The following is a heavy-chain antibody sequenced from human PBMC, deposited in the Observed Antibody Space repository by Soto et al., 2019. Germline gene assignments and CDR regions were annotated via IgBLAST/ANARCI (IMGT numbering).Heavy chain of an antibody. CDR1: GGTFSRYG. J-gene: IGHJ4*02. Sequence: QVQLVQSGAEVKKPGSSVKVSCTASGGTFSRYGFTWVRQAPGQGFQWMGGIIPIFGTTHYEQNFQGRLAITADESMSTVYMELSSLRSDDTAIYFGARTYYQWEALHYFDFWGQGTLVTVSS. D-gene: IGHD1-26*01. CDR3: ARTYYQWEALHYFDF. CDR2: IIPIFGTT. V-gene: IGHV1-69*01.